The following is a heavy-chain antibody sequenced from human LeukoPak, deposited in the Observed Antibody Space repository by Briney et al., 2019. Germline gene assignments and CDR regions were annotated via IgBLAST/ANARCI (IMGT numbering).Heavy chain of an antibody. CDR2: VSSSSSYI. D-gene: IGHD6-19*01. Sequence: GGSLRLSCAASGFTFSSYSMNWVRQAPGKGSEWVSSVSSSSSYIYYADSVKGRFTISRDNAKNSLYLQMNSLRAEDTAVYYCARGIAVAGTDYWGQGTLVTVSS. CDR3: ARGIAVAGTDY. V-gene: IGHV3-21*01. CDR1: GFTFSSYS. J-gene: IGHJ4*02.